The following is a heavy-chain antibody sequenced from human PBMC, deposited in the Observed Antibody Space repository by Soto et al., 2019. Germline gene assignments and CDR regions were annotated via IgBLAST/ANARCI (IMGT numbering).Heavy chain of an antibody. CDR3: ARDPQGYSSSWLVYYYYGMDV. Sequence: GGSLRLSCAVSLSSYAMTWVRQAPGKGLEWVAGISVSGGSTNYAVSVKGRFTISRDNDKNTVYLQMNSLRAEDTAVYYCARDPQGYSSSWLVYYYYGMDVWGQGTTVTVSS. J-gene: IGHJ6*02. CDR2: ISVSGGST. CDR1: LSSYA. D-gene: IGHD6-13*01. V-gene: IGHV3-23*01.